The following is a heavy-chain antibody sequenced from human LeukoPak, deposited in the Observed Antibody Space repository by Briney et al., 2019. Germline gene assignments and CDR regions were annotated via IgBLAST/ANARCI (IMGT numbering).Heavy chain of an antibody. Sequence: GRSLRLSXAASGFTFDDYAMHWVRQAPGKGLEWVSGISWNSGSIGYADSVKGRFTISRDNAKNSLYLQMNSLRAEDMALYYCAKDSRYDSSGYFDYWGQGTLVTVSS. D-gene: IGHD3-22*01. CDR3: AKDSRYDSSGYFDY. V-gene: IGHV3-9*03. CDR2: ISWNSGSI. CDR1: GFTFDDYA. J-gene: IGHJ4*02.